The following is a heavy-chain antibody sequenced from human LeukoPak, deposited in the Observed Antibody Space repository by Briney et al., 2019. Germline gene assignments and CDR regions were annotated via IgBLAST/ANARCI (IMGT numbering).Heavy chain of an antibody. CDR3: ARARALVRGGVSVPRPTYYFDY. J-gene: IGHJ4*02. Sequence: ASVKVSCKAYGYTFTGYYMHWVRQAPGQGLEWMGWINPNSGGTNYGQKFQGRVTMTRDTSTSTANTELSRLRSDDAAVYYCARARALVRGGVSVPRPTYYFDYWGQGTLVTVSS. CDR1: GYTFTGYY. V-gene: IGHV1-2*02. D-gene: IGHD3-10*01. CDR2: INPNSGGT.